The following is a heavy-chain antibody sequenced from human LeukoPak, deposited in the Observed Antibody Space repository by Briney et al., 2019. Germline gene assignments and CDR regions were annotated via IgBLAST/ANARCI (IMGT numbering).Heavy chain of an antibody. CDR2: ISSGGSTI. CDR1: GLTFRDYY. V-gene: IGHV3-11*01. D-gene: IGHD2-2*01. J-gene: IGHJ4*02. Sequence: GGSLRLSCTASGLTFRDYYMSWIRQAPGKGLEWVSYISSGGSTIYYADSVKGRLTISRDNAKNSLYLQMNSLRAEDTAVYYCARDSSHCSSTSCYLDYWGQGTLVTVSS. CDR3: ARDSSHCSSTSCYLDY.